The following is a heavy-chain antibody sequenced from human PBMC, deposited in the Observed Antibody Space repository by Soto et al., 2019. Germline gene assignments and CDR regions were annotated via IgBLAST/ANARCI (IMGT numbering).Heavy chain of an antibody. Sequence: SVKVSCKASGGTFIRYAISWLRQSPLQVVDWMGWIIPIFGTANYAQKFQGRVTITADESTCTAYMELSSLRSEDTAVYYCAREQDIVVVPAAMGGDHDAFDIWGQGTMVTVSS. CDR2: IIPIFGTA. D-gene: IGHD2-2*01. J-gene: IGHJ3*02. CDR1: GGTFIRYA. V-gene: IGHV1-69*13. CDR3: AREQDIVVVPAAMGGDHDAFDI.